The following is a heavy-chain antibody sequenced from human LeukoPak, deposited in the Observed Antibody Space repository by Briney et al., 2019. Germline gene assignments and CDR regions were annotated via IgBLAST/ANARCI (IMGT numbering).Heavy chain of an antibody. D-gene: IGHD3-16*02. Sequence: PGGSLRLSCAASGFTFSSYWMHWVRQAPGKGLVWVSRINSDGSSTSYADSVKGRFTISRDNAKNTLYLQMNSLRAEDTAVYYCARDVRSGLGELSDDAFDIWGQGTMVTVSS. V-gene: IGHV3-74*01. CDR2: INSDGSST. CDR1: GFTFSSYW. J-gene: IGHJ3*02. CDR3: ARDVRSGLGELSDDAFDI.